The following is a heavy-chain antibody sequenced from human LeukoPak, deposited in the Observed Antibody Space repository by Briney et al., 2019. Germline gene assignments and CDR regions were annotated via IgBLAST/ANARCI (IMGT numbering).Heavy chain of an antibody. V-gene: IGHV3-23*01. Sequence: GGSLRLSCAASGFTFSTYTMYWVRHPPGKSLEWVSIIGSSGGGIHYADSVKGRFTVSRDNSKNALYLQMNSLRVEDTAVYYCAIDPNWGTHSWGQGVLVTVSS. CDR1: GFTFSTYT. CDR2: IGSSGGGI. J-gene: IGHJ4*02. CDR3: AIDPNWGTHS. D-gene: IGHD7-27*01.